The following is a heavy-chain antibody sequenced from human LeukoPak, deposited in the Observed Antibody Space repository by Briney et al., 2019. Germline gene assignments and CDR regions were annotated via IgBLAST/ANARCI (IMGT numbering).Heavy chain of an antibody. Sequence: PGGSLRLSCAASGLTFSSYAMSWVRQAPGKGLEWVSAISGSDDSTYYADSVRGRFTISRDVSKNTLFLQMNSLRAEGTALYYCTKAKYYHFDYWGQGTLVTVSS. CDR3: TKAKYYHFDY. J-gene: IGHJ4*02. V-gene: IGHV3-23*01. D-gene: IGHD3-16*01. CDR2: ISGSDDST. CDR1: GLTFSSYA.